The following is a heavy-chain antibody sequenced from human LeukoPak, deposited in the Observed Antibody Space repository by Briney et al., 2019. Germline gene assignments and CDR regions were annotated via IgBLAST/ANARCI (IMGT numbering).Heavy chain of an antibody. CDR2: FDPEDGET. Sequence: ASVKVSCKVSGYTLTELSMHWVRQAPGKGLEGMGGFDPEDGETIYAQKFQGRVTMTEDTSTDTAYMELSSLRSEDTAVYYCATYYDILTGDNWFDPWGQGTLVTVSS. D-gene: IGHD3-9*01. CDR1: GYTLTELS. V-gene: IGHV1-24*01. J-gene: IGHJ5*02. CDR3: ATYYDILTGDNWFDP.